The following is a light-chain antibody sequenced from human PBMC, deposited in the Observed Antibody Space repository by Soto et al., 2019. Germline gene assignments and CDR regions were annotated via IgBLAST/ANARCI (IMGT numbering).Light chain of an antibody. CDR3: MLGLHGPWT. V-gene: IGKV2-28*01. Sequence: DVVMTQSPLSLPVTPGEPASISCRSSQSLLHSNGNTYLDWYLQKPGQSPQLLIYLSFNRASGVPDRFSGSGTGTDFTLKISRVGAEDVGVYYCMLGLHGPWTFGQGTKVEIK. CDR2: LSF. J-gene: IGKJ1*01. CDR1: QSLLHSNGNTY.